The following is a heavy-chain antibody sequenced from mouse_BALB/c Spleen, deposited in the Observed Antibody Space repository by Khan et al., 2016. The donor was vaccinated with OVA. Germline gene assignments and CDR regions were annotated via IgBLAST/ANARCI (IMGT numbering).Heavy chain of an antibody. V-gene: IGHV1S81*02. CDR1: GYTFTSYW. D-gene: IGHD2-10*02. CDR3: TRGGYVSLAY. J-gene: IGHJ3*01. Sequence: QVQLQQPGAELVKPGASVNLSCKASGYTFTSYWMHWVKQRPGQGLDWIGYINPSDGRTHYNESFRNKATLTVDKSSNTAYMQVSSLTAEDSAVYNCTRGGYVSLAYWGQGTLVTVSA. CDR2: INPSDGRT.